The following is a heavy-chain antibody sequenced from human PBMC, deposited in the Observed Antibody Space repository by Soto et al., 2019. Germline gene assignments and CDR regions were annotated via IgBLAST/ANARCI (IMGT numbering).Heavy chain of an antibody. D-gene: IGHD3-3*01. CDR2: ISYDGSNK. CDR3: ARGYDFWSGYYYPYGMDV. J-gene: IGHJ6*02. CDR1: GFTFSSYA. V-gene: IGHV3-30-3*01. Sequence: GGSLRLSCAASGFTFSSYAMHWVRQAPGKGLEWVAVISYDGSNKNHADTVKGRFTISRDNSKNTLYLQMNSLRAEDTAVYYWARGYDFWSGYYYPYGMDVWGQGTTVTVSS.